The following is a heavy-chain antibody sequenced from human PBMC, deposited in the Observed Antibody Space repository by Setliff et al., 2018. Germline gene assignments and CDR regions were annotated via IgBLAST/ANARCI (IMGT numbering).Heavy chain of an antibody. Sequence: GGSLRLSCAASGLAFNSYAMSWVRQAPGKGLEWVSTVSVSGDNTFYTDSVKGRFTIFRDGSKNTLYLQMTSLRAEDTAVYYCAKPQVELRWGFESWGQGTLVTVSS. J-gene: IGHJ4*02. D-gene: IGHD1-26*01. CDR3: AKPQVELRWGFES. CDR2: VSVSGDNT. CDR1: GLAFNSYA. V-gene: IGHV3-23*01.